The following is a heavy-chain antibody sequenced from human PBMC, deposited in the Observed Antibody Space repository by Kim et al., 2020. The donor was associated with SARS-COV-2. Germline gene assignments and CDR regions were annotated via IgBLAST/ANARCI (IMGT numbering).Heavy chain of an antibody. V-gene: IGHV3-48*03. D-gene: IGHD3-10*01. CDR1: EFTLSSYE. Sequence: GGSLRLSCEASEFTLSSYEMNWVRQAPGKGLEWVSYIATSENNVHYADSVRGRFTVSRDNAKNSLYLQMNSLRAEDTAVYYCAREIPGIRGDACDIWGQGTRVTVSS. J-gene: IGHJ3*02. CDR2: IATSENNV. CDR3: AREIPGIRGDACDI.